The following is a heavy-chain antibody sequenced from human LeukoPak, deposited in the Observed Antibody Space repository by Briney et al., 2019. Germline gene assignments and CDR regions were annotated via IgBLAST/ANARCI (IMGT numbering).Heavy chain of an antibody. Sequence: PSETLTPSCFVSGGSISTYYGTWIRQPPGKGLEWIGFVYYNGITKYNPSLQSRVTISVDTSKNQCSLKLNSVTAADTAVYYCARRLAATGRYYFDYWGQGALVTVSS. CDR3: ARRLAATGRYYFDY. CDR1: GGSISTYY. J-gene: IGHJ4*02. V-gene: IGHV4-59*08. D-gene: IGHD6-13*01. CDR2: VYYNGIT.